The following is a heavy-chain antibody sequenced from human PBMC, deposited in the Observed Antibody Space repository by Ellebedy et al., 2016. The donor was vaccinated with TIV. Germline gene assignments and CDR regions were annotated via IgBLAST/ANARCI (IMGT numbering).Heavy chain of an antibody. D-gene: IGHD3-16*02. CDR2: ISGSGGST. Sequence: GGSLRLSXAASGFTFSSYAMSWVRQAPGKGLEWVSAISGSGGSTYYADSVKGRFTISRDNSKNTLYLQMNSLRAEDTAVYYCAKDFQYYDYVWGSYPVDPWGQGTLVTVSS. CDR3: AKDFQYYDYVWGSYPVDP. J-gene: IGHJ5*02. V-gene: IGHV3-23*01. CDR1: GFTFSSYA.